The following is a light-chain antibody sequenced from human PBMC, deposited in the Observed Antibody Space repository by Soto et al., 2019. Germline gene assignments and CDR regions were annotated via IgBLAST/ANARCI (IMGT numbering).Light chain of an antibody. J-gene: IGKJ1*01. CDR2: GAS. V-gene: IGKV3-15*01. CDR3: QQYNNWPRT. Sequence: EVVMTQSPATLSVSPGERPTLSCRTSQSVISNLAWYQQKPGQXPRXXIYGASTRATGIPARFSGSGSGTELTITISSLQSEDCEVYYCQQYNNWPRTFGQGTKVDIK. CDR1: QSVISN.